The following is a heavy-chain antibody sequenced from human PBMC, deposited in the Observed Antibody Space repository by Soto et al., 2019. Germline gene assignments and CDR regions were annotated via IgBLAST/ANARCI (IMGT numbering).Heavy chain of an antibody. CDR1: GFTFSSYA. CDR3: AKDKSIAARPSAYYYGMDV. D-gene: IGHD6-6*01. V-gene: IGHV3-23*01. CDR2: ISGSGGST. J-gene: IGHJ6*02. Sequence: PGGSLRLSCAASGFTFSSYAMSWVRQAPGKGLEWVSAISGSGGSTYYADSVKGRFTISSDNSKNTLYLQMNSLRAEDTAVYYCAKDKSIAARPSAYYYGMDVWGQGTTVTVSS.